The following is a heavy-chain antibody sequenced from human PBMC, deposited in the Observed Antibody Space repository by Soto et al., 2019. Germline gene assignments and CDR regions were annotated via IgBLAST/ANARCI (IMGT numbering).Heavy chain of an antibody. Sequence: PGGSLRLSCAASGFTFSSYWMSWVRQAPGKGLECVANIKKDGSEKYYVDSVKGRFTISRDSAKNSLNLQMNSLRVEDTAVYYCARGRWLDIAAAIYSDYWSQGTLVTVSS. CDR2: IKKDGSEK. D-gene: IGHD6-13*01. CDR1: GFTFSSYW. V-gene: IGHV3-7*01. CDR3: ARGRWLDIAAAIYSDY. J-gene: IGHJ4*02.